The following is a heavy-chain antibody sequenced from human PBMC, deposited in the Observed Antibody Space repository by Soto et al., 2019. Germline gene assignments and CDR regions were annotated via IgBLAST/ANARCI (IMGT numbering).Heavy chain of an antibody. CDR2: ISGSGGST. V-gene: IGHV3-23*01. D-gene: IGHD3-3*01. J-gene: IGHJ6*02. CDR1: GLTFSSYA. Sequence: GGSLRLSCAASGLTFSSYAMSWVRQAPGKGLEWVSAISGSGGSTYYADSVKGRFTISRDNSKNTLYLQMNSLRAEDTAVYYCAKNKRTSDYDFWSGYYTYYYYGMDVWGQGTTVTVSS. CDR3: AKNKRTSDYDFWSGYYTYYYYGMDV.